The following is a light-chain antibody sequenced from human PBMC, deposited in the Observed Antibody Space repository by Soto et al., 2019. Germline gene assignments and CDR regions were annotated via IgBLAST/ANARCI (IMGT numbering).Light chain of an antibody. J-gene: IGKJ4*01. CDR1: QSVSGW. CDR2: SAS. CDR3: QQYERYPLT. Sequence: DIQMTQSPSTLSASVGDRVIITCRASQSVSGWLAWYRQKPGKAPELLIYSASTLETGVPSRFSGSGSGTDFTLTVSSLQREDFATYYRQQYERYPLTFGGGTKVEIK. V-gene: IGKV1-5*03.